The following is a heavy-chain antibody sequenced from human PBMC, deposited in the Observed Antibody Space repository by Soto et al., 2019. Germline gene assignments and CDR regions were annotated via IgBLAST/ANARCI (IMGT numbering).Heavy chain of an antibody. CDR3: ARFEDGSSSSAFEI. D-gene: IGHD6-6*01. V-gene: IGHV4-34*01. Sequence: SETLSLTCAVYGGSFSGYYWSWIRQPPGKGLEWIGEINHSGSTNYNPSLKSRVTISVDTSKNQFSLKLSSVTAADTAVYFCARFEDGSSSSAFEIWGQGTMVTVS. CDR2: INHSGST. J-gene: IGHJ3*02. CDR1: GGSFSGYY.